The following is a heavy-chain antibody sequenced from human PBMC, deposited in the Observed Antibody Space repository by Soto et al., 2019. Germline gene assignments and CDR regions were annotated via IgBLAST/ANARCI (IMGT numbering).Heavy chain of an antibody. CDR2: ISYDGYLK. CDR1: GFTFSTYG. CDR3: AKDFKVSGSHYGTLNYYYGMDV. Sequence: ESGGGVVQPGRSLRLSCAASGFTFSTYGMQWVRQALGKGLEWVAVISYDGYLKYYVDAVKGRFTVARDNSKNTLFLEMNSLRVEDTAVYFCAKDFKVSGSHYGTLNYYYGMDVWGQGTTVTVSS. J-gene: IGHJ6*02. V-gene: IGHV3-30*18. D-gene: IGHD3-10*01.